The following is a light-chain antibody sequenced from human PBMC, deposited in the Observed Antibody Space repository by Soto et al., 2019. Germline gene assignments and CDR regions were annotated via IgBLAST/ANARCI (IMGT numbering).Light chain of an antibody. CDR3: QHRSNWPL. CDR1: QSVSSY. CDR2: DAF. J-gene: IGKJ3*01. Sequence: EIVLTQSPVTLSLSPGERATLACRASQSVSSYLAWYQHKPGQAPRLLIYDAFNRATGIPARFSSSGSGTDFTLTISSLEPEDFAVYYCQHRSNWPLFGPGTKVDIK. V-gene: IGKV3-11*01.